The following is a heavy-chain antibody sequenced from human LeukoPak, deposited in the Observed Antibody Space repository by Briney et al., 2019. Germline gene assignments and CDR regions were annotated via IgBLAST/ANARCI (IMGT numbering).Heavy chain of an antibody. CDR3: ATGRSSSPQGGYYGMDA. V-gene: IGHV4-34*01. Sequence: SSETLSLTCAVYGGSFSGYYSSWIRQAPGKGLEWIGEIDYSGGTNYKSSLESRVTISIDTSKNQFSLKLNSMTAADTAVYYCATGRSSSPQGGYYGMDAWGQGTTVIVS. J-gene: IGHJ6*02. D-gene: IGHD6-13*01. CDR1: GGSFSGYY. CDR2: IDYSGGT.